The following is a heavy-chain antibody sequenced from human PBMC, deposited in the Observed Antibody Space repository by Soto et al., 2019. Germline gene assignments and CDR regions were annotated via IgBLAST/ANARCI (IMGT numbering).Heavy chain of an antibody. J-gene: IGHJ6*02. D-gene: IGHD3-3*01. V-gene: IGHV3-48*01. CDR3: ARAGTIFGVVNGMDV. CDR1: GFTFSSYS. CDR2: ISSSSSTI. Sequence: GGSLRLSCAASGFTFSSYSMNWVRQAPGKGLEWVSYISSSSSTIYYADSVKGRFTISRDNAKNSLYLQMNSLRVEDTAVYYCARAGTIFGVVNGMDVWGQGTTVTVSS.